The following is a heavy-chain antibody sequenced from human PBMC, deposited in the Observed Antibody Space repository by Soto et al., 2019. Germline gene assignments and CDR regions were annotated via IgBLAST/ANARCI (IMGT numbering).Heavy chain of an antibody. Sequence: QVQLVESGGGVVQPGRSLRLSCAASGFTFSSYAMHWVRQAPGKGLEWVAVISYDGSNKYYADSVKGRFTISRDNSKNTLYLQMNSLRAEDTAVYYCASLRSGYSVFKWTDAFDIWGQGTMVTVSS. CDR1: GFTFSSYA. CDR3: ASLRSGYSVFKWTDAFDI. V-gene: IGHV3-30-3*01. CDR2: ISYDGSNK. D-gene: IGHD3-3*01. J-gene: IGHJ3*02.